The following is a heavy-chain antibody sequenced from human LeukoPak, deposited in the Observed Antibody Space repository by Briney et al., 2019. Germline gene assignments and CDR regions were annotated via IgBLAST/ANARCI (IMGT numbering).Heavy chain of an antibody. CDR2: IYHSGST. V-gene: IGHV4-38-2*02. D-gene: IGHD3-22*01. J-gene: IGHJ3*02. Sequence: SETLSLTCTVSGYSISSGYYWGWIRQPPGKGLEWIGRIYHSGSTYYNPSLKSRVTISVDTSKNQFSLKLSSVTAADTAVYYCAGYYDSSGSHDAFDIWGQGTMVTVSS. CDR3: AGYYDSSGSHDAFDI. CDR1: GYSISSGYY.